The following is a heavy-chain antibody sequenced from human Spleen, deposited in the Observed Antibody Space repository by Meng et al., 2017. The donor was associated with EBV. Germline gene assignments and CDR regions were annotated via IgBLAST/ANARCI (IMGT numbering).Heavy chain of an antibody. CDR1: GFTFSDYY. CDR3: ARRKVTTFWFDP. D-gene: IGHD4-17*01. Sequence: QVLLVESGXDVVQPGRSXRLSCAASGFTFSDYYMSWIRQAPGKGLEWVSYISSSGSTIYYADSVKGRFTISRDNAKNSLYLQMNSLRAEDTAVYYCARRKVTTFWFDPWGQGTLVTVSS. CDR2: ISSSGSTI. J-gene: IGHJ5*02. V-gene: IGHV3-11*01.